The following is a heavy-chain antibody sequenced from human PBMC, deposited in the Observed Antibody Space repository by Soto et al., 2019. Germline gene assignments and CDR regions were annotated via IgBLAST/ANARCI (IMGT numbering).Heavy chain of an antibody. Sequence: HPGGSLRLSCAASGFTFSSYSMNWVRQAPGKGLEWVSYISSSSSTIYYADSVKGRFTISRDNAKNSLYLQMNSLRDEDTAVYYCARVRPPPTHPQDLWFGELLYLGAFDIWGQGTMVTVSS. CDR2: ISSSSSTI. CDR1: GFTFSSYS. V-gene: IGHV3-48*02. CDR3: ARVRPPPTHPQDLWFGELLYLGAFDI. D-gene: IGHD3-10*01. J-gene: IGHJ3*02.